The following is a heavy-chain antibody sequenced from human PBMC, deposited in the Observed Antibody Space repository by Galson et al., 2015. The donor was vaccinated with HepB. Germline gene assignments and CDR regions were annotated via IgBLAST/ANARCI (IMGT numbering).Heavy chain of an antibody. J-gene: IGHJ6*02. V-gene: IGHV1-3*01. Sequence: SVKVSCKASGYTSTSYAMHWVRQAPGQRLEWMGWINAGNGNTKYSQKFQGRVTITRDTSASTAYMELSSLRSEDTAVYYCARSQFDWHYYYYYGMDVWGQGTTVTVSS. CDR2: INAGNGNT. D-gene: IGHD3-9*01. CDR3: ARSQFDWHYYYYYGMDV. CDR1: GYTSTSYA.